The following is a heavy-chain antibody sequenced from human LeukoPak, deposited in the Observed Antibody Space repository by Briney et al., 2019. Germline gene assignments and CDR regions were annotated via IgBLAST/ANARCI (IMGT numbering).Heavy chain of an antibody. J-gene: IGHJ4*02. V-gene: IGHV4-31*03. CDR3: ARHAIRVSPRMYYFDY. Sequence: SETLSLTCTVSGGSISSGGYYWSWIRQHPGKGLEWIGYIYYSGSTYYNPSLKSRVTISVDTSKNQFSLKLSSVTAADTAVYYCARHAIRVSPRMYYFDYWGQGTLVTVSS. CDR2: IYYSGST. CDR1: GGSISSGGYY. D-gene: IGHD6-13*01.